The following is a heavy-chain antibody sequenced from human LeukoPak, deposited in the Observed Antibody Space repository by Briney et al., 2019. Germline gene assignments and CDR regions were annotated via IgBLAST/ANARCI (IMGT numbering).Heavy chain of an antibody. Sequence: GRSLRLSCAASKFTFSSYAMHWVRQAPGKGLDWVAVISYDGRNKYYAESVKGRFINSRDNSKNTVYLQMNSLRAEDTAVYYCAREWGIYGSGSYLDWYFDLWGRGTLVTVSS. CDR1: KFTFSSYA. CDR3: AREWGIYGSGSYLDWYFDL. V-gene: IGHV3-30*04. D-gene: IGHD3-10*01. J-gene: IGHJ2*01. CDR2: ISYDGRNK.